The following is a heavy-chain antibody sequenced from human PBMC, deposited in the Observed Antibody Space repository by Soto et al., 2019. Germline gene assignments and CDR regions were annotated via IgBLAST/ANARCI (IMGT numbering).Heavy chain of an antibody. D-gene: IGHD3-3*01. J-gene: IGHJ6*02. CDR2: IKQDGSEK. V-gene: IGHV3-7*03. CDR3: ARLVEARDFWSGYYPYYYYGMDV. CDR1: EFTFSSYW. Sequence: PGGSLRLSCAASEFTFSSYWMSWVRQAPGKGLEWVANIKQDGSEKYYVDSVKGRFTISRDNAKNSLYLQMNSLRAEDTAVYYCARLVEARDFWSGYYPYYYYGMDVWGQGTTVTVSS.